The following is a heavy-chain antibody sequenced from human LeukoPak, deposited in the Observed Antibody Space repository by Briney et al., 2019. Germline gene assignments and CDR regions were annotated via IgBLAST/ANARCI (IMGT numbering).Heavy chain of an antibody. CDR3: AELGDPR. V-gene: IGHV3-23*01. CDR1: GFTFNSYA. J-gene: IGHJ4*02. CDR2: IGDSGGST. Sequence: GGSLRLSCAASGFTFNSYAISWVRQAPGKGLEWVSTIGDSGGSTYYVDSVKGRFTISRDNSKNTLYLQMNSLRAEDTAIYYCAELGDPRWGQGTLVTVSS. D-gene: IGHD3-16*01.